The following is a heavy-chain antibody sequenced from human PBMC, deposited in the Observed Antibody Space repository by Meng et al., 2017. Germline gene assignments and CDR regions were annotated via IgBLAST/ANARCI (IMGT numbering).Heavy chain of an antibody. CDR3: ATISPRDSSGLSFDY. J-gene: IGHJ4*02. CDR1: GYTFTSYA. Sequence: LQSGLECKKPGASLKVSCKASGYTFTSYAMNWVRQAPGQGLEWMGWINTNTGNPTYAQGFTGRFVFSLDTSVSTAYLQISSLKAEDTAVYYCATISPRDSSGLSFDYWGQGTLVTVSS. D-gene: IGHD3-22*01. CDR2: INTNTGNP. V-gene: IGHV7-4-1*02.